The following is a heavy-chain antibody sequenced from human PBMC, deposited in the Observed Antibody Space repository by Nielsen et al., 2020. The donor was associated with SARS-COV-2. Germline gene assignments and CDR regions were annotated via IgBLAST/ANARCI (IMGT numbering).Heavy chain of an antibody. CDR2: IKQDGSEK. Sequence: GESLKISCAASGFTFSSYWMSWVRQAPGKGLEWVANIKQDGSEKYYVDSVKGRFTISRDNAKNSLSLQMNSLRAEDTAVYYCAREWWLRGYFDYWGQGTLVTVSS. V-gene: IGHV3-7*01. J-gene: IGHJ4*02. CDR3: AREWWLRGYFDY. CDR1: GFTFSSYW. D-gene: IGHD5-12*01.